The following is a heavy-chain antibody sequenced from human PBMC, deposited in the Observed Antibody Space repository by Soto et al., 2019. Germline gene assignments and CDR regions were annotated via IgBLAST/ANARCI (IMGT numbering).Heavy chain of an antibody. CDR3: GRLESGSLDF. V-gene: IGHV3-7*01. Sequence: EVQLVESGGGLVQPGGSLRLSCAASGFTFVNYWMNWVRQAPGKGLEWVGNITLDGSDQYYVDSVKGRCTITRENAHNSLYLQMNNLRAEDTAIYCCGRLESGSLDFWGQGTLVTVSS. CDR2: ITLDGSDQ. J-gene: IGHJ4*02. CDR1: GFTFVNYW. D-gene: IGHD1-26*01.